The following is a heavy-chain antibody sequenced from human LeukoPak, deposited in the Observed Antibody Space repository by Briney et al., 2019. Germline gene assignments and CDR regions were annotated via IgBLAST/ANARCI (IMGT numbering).Heavy chain of an antibody. CDR2: IDSDGYST. CDR1: RFTFNTYW. J-gene: IGHJ4*02. CDR3: ASEGTTGTTWGPDY. Sequence: GGSLRLSCAASRFTFNTYWMHWVRQAPGKGLVWVSRIDSDGYSTAYADSVKGRFTISRDNAKNTLYLQMNSLRAEDAAVYYCASEGTTGTTWGPDYWGQGTLVTVSS. V-gene: IGHV3-74*01. D-gene: IGHD1-1*01.